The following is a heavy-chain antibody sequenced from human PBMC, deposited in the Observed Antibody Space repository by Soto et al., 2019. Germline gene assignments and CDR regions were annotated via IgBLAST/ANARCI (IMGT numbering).Heavy chain of an antibody. CDR1: GFTFSSYS. CDR2: ISSSSSYI. V-gene: IGHV3-21*01. Sequence: EVQLVESGGGLVKPGGSLRLSCAASGFTFSSYSMNWVRQAPGKGLEWVSSISSSSSYIYYADSVKGRFTISRDNAKKSLYLQMKSLGAEDTAVYYCARGSGDIVVVPAAVVFDYWGQGTLVTVSS. CDR3: ARGSGDIVVVPAAVVFDY. J-gene: IGHJ4*02. D-gene: IGHD2-2*01.